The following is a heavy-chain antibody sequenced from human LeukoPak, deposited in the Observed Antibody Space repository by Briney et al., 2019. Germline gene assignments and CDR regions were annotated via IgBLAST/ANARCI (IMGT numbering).Heavy chain of an antibody. V-gene: IGHV3-30*02. CDR2: IRYDGSNK. Sequence: GGSLRLSCAASGLTFSSYGMHWVRQAPGKGLERVAFIRYDGSNKYYADSVKGRFTISRDNSKNTLYLQMNSLRAEDTAVYYCAKSRESSSGSVDYWGQGTLVTVSS. CDR1: GLTFSSYG. CDR3: AKSRESSSGSVDY. J-gene: IGHJ4*02. D-gene: IGHD2-2*01.